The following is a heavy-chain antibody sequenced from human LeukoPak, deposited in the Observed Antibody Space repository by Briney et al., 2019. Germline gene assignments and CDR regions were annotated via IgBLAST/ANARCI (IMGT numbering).Heavy chain of an antibody. J-gene: IGHJ4*02. Sequence: ASVKVSCKASGYTFTGYYMHWVRQAPGRGLEWMGWINPNSGGTNYAQKFQGRVTMTRDTSISTAYMELSRLRSDDTAECYCARSAVAVIPFDYWGQGTLVTVSS. D-gene: IGHD3-16*02. V-gene: IGHV1-2*02. CDR3: ARSAVAVIPFDY. CDR1: GYTFTGYY. CDR2: INPNSGGT.